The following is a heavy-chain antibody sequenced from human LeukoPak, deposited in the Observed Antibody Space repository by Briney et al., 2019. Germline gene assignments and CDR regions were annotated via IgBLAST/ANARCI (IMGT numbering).Heavy chain of an antibody. D-gene: IGHD2-8*01. CDR2: IYPEGGST. V-gene: IGHV1-46*01. Sequence: GASVKVSCKASGYTFTSYYIHWVRQAPGKGLDWMGIIYPEGGSTSYAQKFQGRVTMTRDLSTSTVYMELSSLRSEDAAVYSCARDNDFDYWGQGSLVT. CDR3: ARDNDFDY. CDR1: GYTFTSYY. J-gene: IGHJ4*02.